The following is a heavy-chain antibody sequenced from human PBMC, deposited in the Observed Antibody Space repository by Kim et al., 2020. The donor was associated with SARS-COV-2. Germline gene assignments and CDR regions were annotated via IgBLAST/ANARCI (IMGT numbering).Heavy chain of an antibody. J-gene: IGHJ3*02. Sequence: PSLKRRVTISVDTSKNQFSLKLSSVTAADTAVYYCAGRSIAVAGSAFDIWGQGTMVTVSS. V-gene: IGHV4-31*02. D-gene: IGHD6-19*01. CDR3: AGRSIAVAGSAFDI.